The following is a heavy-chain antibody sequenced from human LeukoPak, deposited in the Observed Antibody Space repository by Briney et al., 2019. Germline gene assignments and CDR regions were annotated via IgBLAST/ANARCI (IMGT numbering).Heavy chain of an antibody. Sequence: GGSLRLSCAASGFNFSYAMSWVRQAPGKGLEWVSGISGSGFSTYYADSVQGRFTIPRDNAKNSLYLQMNSLTAEDTAVYYCARKMKTGDRVGSFDIWGQGTMVTVSS. J-gene: IGHJ3*02. CDR1: GFNFSYA. CDR3: ARKMKTGDRVGSFDI. CDR2: ISGSGFST. V-gene: IGHV3-23*01. D-gene: IGHD1-1*01.